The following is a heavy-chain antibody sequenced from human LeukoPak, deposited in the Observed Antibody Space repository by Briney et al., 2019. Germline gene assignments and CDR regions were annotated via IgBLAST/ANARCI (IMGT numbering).Heavy chain of an antibody. CDR3: ARDWDMYYYDSSGWFFDY. CDR1: GFTFSSYS. CDR2: ISSSSSYI. J-gene: IGHJ4*02. Sequence: GGSLRLSCAASGFTFSSYSMNWVRQAPGKGLEWVSSISSSSSYIYYADSVKGRFTISRDNAKNSLYLQMNSLRAEDTAVYYCARDWDMYYYDSSGWFFDYWGQGTLVTVSS. V-gene: IGHV3-21*01. D-gene: IGHD3-22*01.